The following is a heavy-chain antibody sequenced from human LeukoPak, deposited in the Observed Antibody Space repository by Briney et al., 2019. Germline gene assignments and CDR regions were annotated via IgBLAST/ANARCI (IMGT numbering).Heavy chain of an antibody. CDR2: ISYDGSNK. CDR1: GFTFSSYG. CDR3: AKGEAPDY. V-gene: IGHV3-30*18. Sequence: PGGALRLSCAASGFTFSSYGMHWVRQAPGKGLEWVAVISYDGSNKYYADSVKGRFTISRDNSKNTLYLQMNSLRAEDTAVYYCAKGEAPDYWGQGTLVTVSS. J-gene: IGHJ4*02.